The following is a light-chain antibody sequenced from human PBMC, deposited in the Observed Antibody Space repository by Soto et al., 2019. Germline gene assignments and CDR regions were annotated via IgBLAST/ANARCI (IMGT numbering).Light chain of an antibody. V-gene: IGLV1-40*01. Sequence: QTVVTQPPSVSGAPGQRVTISCTGSSSNIGAGYDVHWYQQLPGTAPKLLIYGNNNRPSGVSDRFSGSNSGTSASLAITGLQPGDEADYYCQSYDSRLSGSVVFGGGTKLTVL. CDR3: QSYDSRLSGSVV. J-gene: IGLJ2*01. CDR1: SSNIGAGYD. CDR2: GNN.